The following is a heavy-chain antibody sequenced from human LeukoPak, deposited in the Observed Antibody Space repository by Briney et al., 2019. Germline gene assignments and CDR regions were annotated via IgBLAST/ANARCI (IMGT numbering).Heavy chain of an antibody. V-gene: IGHV3-21*01. CDR1: GFTFSSYA. D-gene: IGHD3-22*01. Sequence: GGSLRLSCAASGFTFSSYAMKWVRQAPGKGLEWVSAISRTSAYIYYSDSVKGRFTISRDNAKNSLYLQMNSLRAEDTAVYYCARETDYYDSSGGLDYWGQGTLVTVSS. J-gene: IGHJ4*02. CDR2: ISRTSAYI. CDR3: ARETDYYDSSGGLDY.